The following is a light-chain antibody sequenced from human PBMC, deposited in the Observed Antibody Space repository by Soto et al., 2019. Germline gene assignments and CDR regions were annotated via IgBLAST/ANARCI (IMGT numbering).Light chain of an antibody. CDR3: AAWDVSLNGYV. CDR2: SNN. V-gene: IGLV1-44*01. CDR1: SSNIGSNT. J-gene: IGLJ1*01. Sequence: QSVLTQPPSASGTPGQRVTISCSGSSSNIGSNTVNWYQQLPGTAPKLLIYSNNQRPSGVPDRFSGSKSGTSASLAISGLQSEDEADYYCAAWDVSLNGYVFGTGTKVTDL.